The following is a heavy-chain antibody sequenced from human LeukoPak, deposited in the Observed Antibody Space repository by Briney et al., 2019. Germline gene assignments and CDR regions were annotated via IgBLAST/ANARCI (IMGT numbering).Heavy chain of an antibody. CDR3: ARDRADYYDSSGYYTIFDY. V-gene: IGHV3-30*04. D-gene: IGHD3-22*01. J-gene: IGHJ4*02. Sequence: GRSLRLSCAASGFTFSSYAMHWVRQAPGKGLEWVAVISYDGSNKFNADSVKGRFTISRDNSKNTLYLQMNSLRPEDTAVYYCARDRADYYDSSGYYTIFDYWGQGTLVTVSS. CDR2: ISYDGSNK. CDR1: GFTFSSYA.